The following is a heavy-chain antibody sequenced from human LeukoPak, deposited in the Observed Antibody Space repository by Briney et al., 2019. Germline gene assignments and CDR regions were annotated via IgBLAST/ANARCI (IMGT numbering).Heavy chain of an antibody. CDR2: IYTSGST. V-gene: IGHV4-4*07. Sequence: SETLSLTCTVSGGSISSYYWSWIRQPAGKGLEWIGRIYTSGSTNYNPSLKSRVTMSVDTSKNQFSLKLSSVTAADTAVYYCARQPDYYDSSGYFDSWGQGTLVTVSS. J-gene: IGHJ4*02. CDR3: ARQPDYYDSSGYFDS. CDR1: GGSISSYY. D-gene: IGHD3-22*01.